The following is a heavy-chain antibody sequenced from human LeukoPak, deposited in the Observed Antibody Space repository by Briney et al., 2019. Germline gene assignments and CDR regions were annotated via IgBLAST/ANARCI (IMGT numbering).Heavy chain of an antibody. CDR3: ARPTYYYDSSGYSRGYAFDI. CDR2: INPNSGGT. D-gene: IGHD3-22*01. CDR1: GYTFTGYY. Sequence: ASVKVSCKASGYTFTGYYMHWVRQAPGQGLEWMGWINPNSGGTNYAQKFQGRVTMTRDTSISTAYMELSRLRSDDTAVYYCARPTYYYDSSGYSRGYAFDIWGQGTMVTVSS. J-gene: IGHJ3*02. V-gene: IGHV1-2*02.